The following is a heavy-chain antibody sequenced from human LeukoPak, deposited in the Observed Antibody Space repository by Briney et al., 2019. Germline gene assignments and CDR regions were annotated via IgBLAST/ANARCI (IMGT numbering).Heavy chain of an antibody. CDR3: ATGEWLDY. Sequence: GGSLRLSCEVSEFLFSNYWMSWARQAPGKGLEWVANVKQGGSEKNYLDSVKGRFSISRDNAKNSLYLEMNSLTAEDSAVYYCATGEWLDYWGQGTQVTASS. J-gene: IGHJ4*02. CDR2: VKQGGSEK. D-gene: IGHD3-3*01. V-gene: IGHV3-7*01. CDR1: EFLFSNYW.